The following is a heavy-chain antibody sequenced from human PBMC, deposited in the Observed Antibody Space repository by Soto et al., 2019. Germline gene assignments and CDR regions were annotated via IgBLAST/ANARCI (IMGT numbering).Heavy chain of an antibody. CDR2: IHYSGYT. D-gene: IGHD3-22*01. V-gene: IGHV4-39*01. J-gene: IGHJ4*02. CDR3: GRLVYDSSGYRRG. CDR1: GGTISSGGYY. Sequence: PSETLSLTCTVSGGTISSGGYYWGWIRQPPGKGLEWIGSIHYSGYTYYNPSLKSRVTISVDTSKNQFSLKLSSVTAADTAVYYWGRLVYDSSGYRRGGGQGTLVTVSS.